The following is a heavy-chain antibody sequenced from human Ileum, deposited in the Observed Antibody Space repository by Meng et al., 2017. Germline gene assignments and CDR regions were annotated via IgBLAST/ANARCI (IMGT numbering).Heavy chain of an antibody. J-gene: IGHJ5*02. CDR1: GGSFSGYD. CDR2: INHSGST. CDR3: ARGGPWFDP. Sequence: VRLQRGGAVLWKPSETLSLTRAVYGGSFSGYDWGRIRQPPGKGLEWIGEINHSGSTNYNPSLKSRVTISVDTSKNQFSLKLSSVPAADTAVYYCARGGPWFDPWGQGTLVTVSS. V-gene: IGHV4-34*01.